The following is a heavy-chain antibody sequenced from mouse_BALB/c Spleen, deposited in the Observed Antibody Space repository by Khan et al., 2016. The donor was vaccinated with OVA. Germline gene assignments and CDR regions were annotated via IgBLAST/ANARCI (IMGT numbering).Heavy chain of an antibody. CDR1: GYSITSDYA. J-gene: IGHJ4*01. V-gene: IGHV3-2*02. CDR3: ASEMGRYYALDY. CDR2: ISYSGST. D-gene: IGHD4-1*01. Sequence: EVQLQESGPGLVKPSQSLSLTCTVTGYSITSDYAWNWIRQFPGNKLEWMGYISYSGSTTYNPSLKSRISITPDTSKDQFFLQLKSVTSEDTATYYWASEMGRYYALDYWGQGTSVTVSS.